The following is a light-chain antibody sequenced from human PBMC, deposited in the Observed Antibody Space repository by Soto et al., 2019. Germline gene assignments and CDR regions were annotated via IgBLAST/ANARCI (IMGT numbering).Light chain of an antibody. CDR2: AAS. CDR3: QQLNSYPRT. CDR1: QGISSY. V-gene: IGKV1-9*01. J-gene: IGKJ4*01. Sequence: IQLTQSPSSLSASVGDRVTITCRASQGISSYLAWYQQKPGKAPKLLIYAASTLQSGVPSRFXXXGXXTXXXXXXXXXXPEDFATYYCQQLNSYPRTFGGGTKVEIK.